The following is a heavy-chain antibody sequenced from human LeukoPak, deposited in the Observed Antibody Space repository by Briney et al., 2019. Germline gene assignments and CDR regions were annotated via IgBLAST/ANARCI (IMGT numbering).Heavy chain of an antibody. V-gene: IGHV3-21*01. Sequence: PGGSLRLSCAASGFTFSSYSMNWVRQAPGKGLEWVSSISSSSSYIYYADSVKGRFTISRDNAKNSLYLQMNSLRAEDTAVYYCAREVASSSWAYYFDYWGQGTLVTVSS. CDR2: ISSSSSYI. D-gene: IGHD6-13*01. CDR3: AREVASSSWAYYFDY. CDR1: GFTFSSYS. J-gene: IGHJ4*02.